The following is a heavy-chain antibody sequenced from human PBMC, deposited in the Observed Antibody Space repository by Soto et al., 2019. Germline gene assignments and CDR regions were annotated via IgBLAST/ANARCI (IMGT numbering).Heavy chain of an antibody. Sequence: QVQLVESGGGVVQPGRSLRLSCAASGFTFSSYAMHWVRQAPGKGLEWVAVISYDGSNEYYADSVKGRFTISRDNSKNTLYLQMNSLRAEDTAVYYCARSDSSSYYYGMDVWGQGTTVTVSS. D-gene: IGHD6-6*01. V-gene: IGHV3-30-3*01. CDR2: ISYDGSNE. CDR1: GFTFSSYA. J-gene: IGHJ6*02. CDR3: ARSDSSSYYYGMDV.